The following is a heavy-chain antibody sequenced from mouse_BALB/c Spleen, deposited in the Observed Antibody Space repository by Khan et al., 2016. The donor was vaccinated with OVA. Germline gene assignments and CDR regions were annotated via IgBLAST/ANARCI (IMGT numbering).Heavy chain of an antibody. D-gene: IGHD1-1*01. J-gene: IGHJ2*01. CDR1: GYSITSGYA. V-gene: IGHV3-2*02. CDR3: ARGNYYGDYFDY. Sequence: EVQLQQSGPGLVKPSQSLSLTCTVTGYSITSGYAWNWIRQFPGNKLEWMGYISYSGVTSYTPSLKSRISITRDTSKNQFFLQLNSVTTEDTATYCGARGNYYGDYFDYWGQGTTLTVSS. CDR2: ISYSGVT.